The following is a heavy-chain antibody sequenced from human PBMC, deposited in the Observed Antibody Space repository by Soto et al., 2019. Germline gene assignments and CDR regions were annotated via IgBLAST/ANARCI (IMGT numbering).Heavy chain of an antibody. CDR1: GFTFDDYA. CDR2: ISWNSGSI. CDR3: AKDIAAAGHYYYYYGMDV. D-gene: IGHD6-13*01. J-gene: IGHJ6*02. V-gene: IGHV3-9*01. Sequence: LRLSCAASGFTFDDYAMHWVRQAPGKGLEWVSGISWNSGSIGYADSVKGRFTISRDNAKNSLYLQMNSLRAEDTALYYCAKDIAAAGHYYYYYGMDVWGQGTTVTVSS.